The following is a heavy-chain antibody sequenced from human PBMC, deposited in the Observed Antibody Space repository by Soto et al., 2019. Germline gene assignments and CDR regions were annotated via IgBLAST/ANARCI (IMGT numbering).Heavy chain of an antibody. CDR1: GGSFSGYY. V-gene: IGHV4-34*01. CDR3: ARDQVAARPGLDYGMDV. Sequence: QVQLQQWGAGLLKPSETLSLTCAVYGGSFSGYYWSWIRQPPGKGLEWIGEINHSGSTNYNPSLKSRVTISVDTSKNQFSLKLSSVTAADTAVYYCARDQVAARPGLDYGMDVWGQGTTVTVSS. D-gene: IGHD6-6*01. CDR2: INHSGST. J-gene: IGHJ6*02.